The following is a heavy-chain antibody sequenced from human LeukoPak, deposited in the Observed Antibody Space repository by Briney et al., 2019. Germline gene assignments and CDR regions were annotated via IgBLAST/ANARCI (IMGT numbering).Heavy chain of an antibody. Sequence: SETLSLTCTVSGGSISSSSYYWGWIRQPPGKGLERIGSIYYSGSTYYNPSLKSRVTISVDTSKNQFSLKLSSVTAADTAVYYCARDVSYYDSSGYYPFDYWGQGTLVTVSS. V-gene: IGHV4-39*02. D-gene: IGHD3-22*01. CDR1: GGSISSSSYY. CDR3: ARDVSYYDSSGYYPFDY. CDR2: IYYSGST. J-gene: IGHJ4*02.